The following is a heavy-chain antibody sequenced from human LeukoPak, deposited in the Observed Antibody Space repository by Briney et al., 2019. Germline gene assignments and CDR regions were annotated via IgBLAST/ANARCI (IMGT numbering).Heavy chain of an antibody. CDR2: IYPGDSDI. CDR1: GYSFTSYW. J-gene: IGHJ3*02. V-gene: IGHV5-51*01. CDR3: ARQVAIVARDAFDI. Sequence: GESLKISCKGSGYSFTSYWIGWVRQMPGKGLEWMGIIYPGDSDIRYSPSFQGQVTTSADKSISTAYLQWSSLKASDTAMYYCARQVAIVARDAFDIWGQGTLVTVSS. D-gene: IGHD5-12*01.